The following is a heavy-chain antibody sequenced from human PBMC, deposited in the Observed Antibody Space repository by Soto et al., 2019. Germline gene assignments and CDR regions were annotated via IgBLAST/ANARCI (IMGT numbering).Heavy chain of an antibody. J-gene: IGHJ5*02. CDR3: ARGITMVRAVRKINWFAP. Sequence: SETLSLTCTVSGGSSSRYYWSWFRQPPGEGLEWIGYIYYSGSTNYNPSLKSRVTISVDTSKNQFSLKLSSVTAADTAVYYCARGITMVRAVRKINWFAPWGQRTLVTVS. V-gene: IGHV4-59*01. CDR1: GGSSSRYY. CDR2: IYYSGST. D-gene: IGHD3-10*01.